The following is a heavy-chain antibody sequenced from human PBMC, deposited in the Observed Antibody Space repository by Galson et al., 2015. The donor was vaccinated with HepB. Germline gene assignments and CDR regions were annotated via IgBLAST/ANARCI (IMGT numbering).Heavy chain of an antibody. CDR3: AKDQYPVTYGDYKWFDP. Sequence: SLRLSCAASGFTFSSYAMSWVRQAPGKGLEWVSAISGSGGSTYYADSVKGRFTISRDNSKNTLYLQMNSLRAEDTAVYYCAKDQYPVTYGDYKWFDPWGQGTLVTVSS. D-gene: IGHD4-17*01. V-gene: IGHV3-23*01. CDR2: ISGSGGST. CDR1: GFTFSSYA. J-gene: IGHJ5*02.